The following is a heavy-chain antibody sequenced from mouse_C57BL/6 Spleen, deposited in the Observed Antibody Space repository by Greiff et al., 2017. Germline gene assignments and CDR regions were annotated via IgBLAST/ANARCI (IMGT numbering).Heavy chain of an antibody. CDR1: GYAFSSYW. V-gene: IGHV1-80*01. J-gene: IGHJ1*03. D-gene: IGHD1-1*01. CDR2: IYPGDGDT. CDR3: ARGDYGSRWYFDV. Sequence: QVQLKQSGAELVKPGASVKISCKASGYAFSSYWMNWVKQRPGKGLEWIGQIYPGDGDTNYNGKFKGKATLTADKSSSTAYMQLSSLTSEDSAVYFCARGDYGSRWYFDVWGTGPTVTVSS.